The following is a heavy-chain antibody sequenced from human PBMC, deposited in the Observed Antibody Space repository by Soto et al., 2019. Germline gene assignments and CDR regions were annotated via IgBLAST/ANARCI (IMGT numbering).Heavy chain of an antibody. CDR2: IYYSGST. J-gene: IGHJ5*02. CDR1: GGSVSSGSYY. Sequence: QVQLQESGPGLVKPSETLSLTCTVSGGSVSSGSYYWSWIRQPPGKGLEWIGYIYYSGSTNYNPSLKSRVTISVDTSKNQFSLKLSSVTAADTAVYYCARDPQGEGFDPWGQGTLVTVSS. V-gene: IGHV4-61*01. CDR3: ARDPQGEGFDP.